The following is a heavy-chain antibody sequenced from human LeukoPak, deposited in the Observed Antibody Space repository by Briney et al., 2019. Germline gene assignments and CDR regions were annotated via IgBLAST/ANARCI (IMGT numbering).Heavy chain of an antibody. CDR1: GGSISSYY. V-gene: IGHV4-59*01. D-gene: IGHD3-22*01. Sequence: SETLSLTCTVSGGSISSYYWSWIRQPPGKGLEWIGYIYYSGSTNYNPSLKSRVTISVDTSKNQFSLKLSSVTAADTAVYYCARELTMTGGAFDIWGQGTMVTVSS. CDR3: ARELTMTGGAFDI. J-gene: IGHJ3*02. CDR2: IYYSGST.